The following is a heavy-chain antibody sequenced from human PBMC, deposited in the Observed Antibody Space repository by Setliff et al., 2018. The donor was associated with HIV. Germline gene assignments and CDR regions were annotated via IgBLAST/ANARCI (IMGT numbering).Heavy chain of an antibody. CDR2: IYDSGSP. Sequence: SETLSLTCVVSGYSISSGYYWSWIRQPPGKGLEWIGYIYDSGSPKYNPSLKSRVTISIDTSKTQISLKLNSVTAADTAVYYYARLGAENFGDYDWVDYWGQGTLVTVSS. V-gene: IGHV4-38-2*01. D-gene: IGHD5-12*01. J-gene: IGHJ4*02. CDR3: ARLGAENFGDYDWVDY. CDR1: GYSISSGYY.